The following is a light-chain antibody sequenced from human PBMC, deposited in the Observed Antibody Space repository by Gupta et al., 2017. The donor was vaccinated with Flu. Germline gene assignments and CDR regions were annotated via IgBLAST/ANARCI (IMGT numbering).Light chain of an antibody. CDR2: DNN. V-gene: IGLV1-44*01. Sequence: QSVLPQPPSASGTPGQGVTISCSGSSSNIGIHSVTWYQHLPGTAPNLLIYDNNQRPSGVPDRFSGSKSGTSASLAISGLQSEDEAYYYCAAWDDSLQGLFGGGTKLTVL. CDR1: SSNIGIHS. CDR3: AAWDDSLQGL. J-gene: IGLJ3*02.